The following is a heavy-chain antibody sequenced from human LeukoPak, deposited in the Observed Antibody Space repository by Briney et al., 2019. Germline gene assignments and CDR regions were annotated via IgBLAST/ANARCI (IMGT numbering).Heavy chain of an antibody. CDR2: IRYDGNNK. CDR3: AKGDDYGANTRLPKYNWFDP. V-gene: IGHV3-30*02. Sequence: PGGSLRLSCAASGFTFSSYAMHWVRQAPGKGLEWVAFIRYDGNNKNYADSVKGRFTISRDNSKDTLYLQMNSLRAEDTAVYYCAKGDDYGANTRLPKYNWFDPWGQGTPVTVSS. J-gene: IGHJ5*02. CDR1: GFTFSSYA. D-gene: IGHD4-23*01.